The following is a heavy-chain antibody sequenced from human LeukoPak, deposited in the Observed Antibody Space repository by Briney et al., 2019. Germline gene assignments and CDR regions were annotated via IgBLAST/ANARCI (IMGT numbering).Heavy chain of an antibody. CDR3: ATTTYDGSGSHYCYGMDV. Sequence: GASVKVSCKASGYTFTSYYLHWVRQAPGQGLEWMGIINPSGGSTSYAQKFQGRVTMTRDTSTSTVYMELSSLRSEDTAVSYCATTTYDGSGSHYCYGMDVWGQGTTVTVSS. V-gene: IGHV1-46*01. D-gene: IGHD3-10*01. CDR2: INPSGGST. J-gene: IGHJ6*02. CDR1: GYTFTSYY.